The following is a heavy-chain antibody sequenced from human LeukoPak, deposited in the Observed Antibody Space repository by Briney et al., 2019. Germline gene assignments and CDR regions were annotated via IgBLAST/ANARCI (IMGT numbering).Heavy chain of an antibody. D-gene: IGHD1-14*01. CDR3: ARDDDNRIGFDP. V-gene: IGHV3-66*01. J-gene: IGHJ5*02. CDR1: GFTVSTNH. Sequence: GGSLRLPCAASGFTVSTNHMNWVRQAPGKGLEWVSVIYSGGNTYYADSVKGRFTISRDNSENTVHLQMNSLRAEDTALYYCARDDDNRIGFDPWGQGTLVTVSS. CDR2: IYSGGNT.